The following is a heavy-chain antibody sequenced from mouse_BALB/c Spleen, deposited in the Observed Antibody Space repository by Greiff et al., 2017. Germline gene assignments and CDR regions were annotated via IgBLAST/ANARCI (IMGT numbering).Heavy chain of an antibody. D-gene: IGHD1-1*01. J-gene: IGHJ2*01. CDR1: GYSITSDYA. CDR2: ISYSGST. Sequence: DVQLQESGPGLVKPSQSLSLTCTVTGYSITSDYAWNWIRQFPGNKLEWMGYISYSGSTSYNPSLKSRISITRDTSKNQFFLQLNSVTTEDTATYYCARGTTVVDYWGQGTTLTVSS. V-gene: IGHV3-2*02. CDR3: ARGTTVVDY.